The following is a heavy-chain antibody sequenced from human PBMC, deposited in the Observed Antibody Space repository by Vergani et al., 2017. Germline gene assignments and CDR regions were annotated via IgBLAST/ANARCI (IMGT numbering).Heavy chain of an antibody. CDR2: IHYSGST. J-gene: IGHJ6*03. CDR1: GGSISSYY. CDR3: ARGEIVVVPAAIHYYYYYMDV. V-gene: IGHV4-59*01. D-gene: IGHD2-2*01. Sequence: QVQLQESGPGLVKPSETLSLTCTVSGGSISSYYWSWIRQPPGKGLEWIGYIHYSGSTNYNPSLKSRVTISVDTSKNQFSLKLSSVTAADTAVYYCARGEIVVVPAAIHYYYYYMDVWGKGTTVTVSS.